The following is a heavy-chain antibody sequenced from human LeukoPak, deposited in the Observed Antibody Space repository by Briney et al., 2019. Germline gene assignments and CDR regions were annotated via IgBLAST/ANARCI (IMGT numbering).Heavy chain of an antibody. CDR3: ARDGSGRYNWFDP. V-gene: IGHV4-61*02. D-gene: IGHD3-10*01. CDR1: GGSISSGSYY. CDR2: IYTSGST. J-gene: IGHJ5*02. Sequence: SETLSLTCTVSGGSISSGSYYWSWIRQPAGKGLEWIGRIYTSGSTNYNPSLKSRVTISVDTSKNQFSLKLSSVTAAGTAVYYCARDGSGRYNWFDPWGQGTLVTVSS.